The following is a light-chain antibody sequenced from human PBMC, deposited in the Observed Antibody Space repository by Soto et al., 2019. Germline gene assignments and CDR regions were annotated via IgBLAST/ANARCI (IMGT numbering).Light chain of an antibody. CDR2: GAF. CDR3: QQYHNWPPQYT. V-gene: IGKV3-15*01. CDR1: QTISAN. J-gene: IGKJ2*01. Sequence: EIVMTQSPATLSVSPGERVTLSCRASQTISANLAWFQQKSGQAPRLLIHGAFKRATGVPDRFSGSGSGTEFTLTISSLQSEDSAVYYCQQYHNWPPQYTFGQGTKLQIK.